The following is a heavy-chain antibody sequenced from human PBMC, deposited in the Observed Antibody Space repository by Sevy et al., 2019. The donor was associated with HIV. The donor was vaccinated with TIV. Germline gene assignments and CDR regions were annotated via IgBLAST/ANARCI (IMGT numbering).Heavy chain of an antibody. Sequence: GGSLRLSCAASGFTVSSNYMSWVRQAPGKGLEWVSVIYSGGSTYYADSVKGRFTISRDNPKNTLYLQMNSLRAEDTAVCYCARAHDSSGYYFDYWGQGTLVTVSS. CDR2: IYSGGST. CDR3: ARAHDSSGYYFDY. D-gene: IGHD3-22*01. CDR1: GFTVSSNY. J-gene: IGHJ4*02. V-gene: IGHV3-53*01.